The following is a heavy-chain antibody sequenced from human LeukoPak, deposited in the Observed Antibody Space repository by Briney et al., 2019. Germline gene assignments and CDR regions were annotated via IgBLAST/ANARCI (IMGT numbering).Heavy chain of an antibody. CDR1: GGSISSSSYY. D-gene: IGHD6-13*01. V-gene: IGHV4-39*01. CDR3: ATNFVGYTSSWSLDY. CDR2: IYYSGST. Sequence: PSETLSLTYTVSGGSISSSSYYWGWIRQPPGKGLEWIGSIYYSGSTYYNPSLKSRVTISVDTSKNQFSLKLSSVSAADTAVYYCATNFVGYTSSWSLDYWGQGTLVTVSS. J-gene: IGHJ4*02.